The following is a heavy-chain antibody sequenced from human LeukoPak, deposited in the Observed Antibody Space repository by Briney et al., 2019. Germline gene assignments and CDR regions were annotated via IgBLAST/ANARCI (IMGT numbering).Heavy chain of an antibody. J-gene: IGHJ6*03. D-gene: IGHD3-22*01. Sequence: GGSLRLSCAASGFTFDDYTMHWVRQAPGKGLEWVSLISWDGGSTYYADSVKGRFTISRDNSKNSLYLQMNSLRTEDTALYYCARGRDYYDGSGFGPYYMDVWGKGTTVTVSS. CDR2: ISWDGGST. CDR3: ARGRDYYDGSGFGPYYMDV. CDR1: GFTFDDYT. V-gene: IGHV3-43*01.